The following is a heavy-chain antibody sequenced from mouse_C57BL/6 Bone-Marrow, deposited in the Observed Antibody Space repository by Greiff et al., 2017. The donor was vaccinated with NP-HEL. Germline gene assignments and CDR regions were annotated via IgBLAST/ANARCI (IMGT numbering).Heavy chain of an antibody. CDR2: IDPSDSYT. D-gene: IGHD3-3*01. Sequence: QVQLQQPGAELVMPGASVKLSCKASGYTFTSYWMHWVKQRPGQGLEWIGEIDPSDSYTNYNQKFKGKSTLTVDKSSSTAYMQLRSLTSEDSAVYYCAREILGFDYWGQGTTLTVSS. J-gene: IGHJ2*01. V-gene: IGHV1-69*01. CDR1: GYTFTSYW. CDR3: AREILGFDY.